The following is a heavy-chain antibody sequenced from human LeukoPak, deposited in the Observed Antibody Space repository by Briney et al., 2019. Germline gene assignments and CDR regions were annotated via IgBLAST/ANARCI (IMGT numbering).Heavy chain of an antibody. V-gene: IGHV3-21*01. Sequence: GGSLRLSCAASGFTFSSYSMNWVRQAPGKGLEWVSSISSSSSYIYYADSVKGRFTISRDNAKNSLYLQMNSLRAEDTAVYYCARADIAVAGTFDYWGQGTLVTVSS. CDR2: ISSSSSYI. J-gene: IGHJ4*02. CDR3: ARADIAVAGTFDY. D-gene: IGHD6-19*01. CDR1: GFTFSSYS.